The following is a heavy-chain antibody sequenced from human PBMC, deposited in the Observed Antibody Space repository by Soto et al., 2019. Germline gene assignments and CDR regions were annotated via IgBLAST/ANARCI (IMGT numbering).Heavy chain of an antibody. CDR1: GGSITSSSYY. J-gene: IGHJ5*02. Sequence: QLHLRESGPGLVKPSETLSLTCTVSGGSITSSSYYWGWIRQPPGKGLEWIGSIYYSGSTYYNPSLNSRLTISVDTSKNQFSLKLSSVTAADTAVYYCATQEVGGTYVYTFAPWGQGTLVTVSS. V-gene: IGHV4-39*01. CDR2: IYYSGST. D-gene: IGHD1-26*01. CDR3: ATQEVGGTYVYTFAP.